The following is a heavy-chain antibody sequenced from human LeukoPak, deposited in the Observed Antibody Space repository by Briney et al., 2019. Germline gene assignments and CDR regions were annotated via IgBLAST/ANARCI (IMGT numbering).Heavy chain of an antibody. CDR3: ARGYYYDRSGYYGYYYYYMDV. CDR2: IIPLFDTA. D-gene: IGHD3-22*01. J-gene: IGHJ6*03. Sequence: SVRVSCKASGGTFSNYAIYWVRQAPGQGLEWMGGIIPLFDTANYAQKFQGRVTITADKSTSTAYMELSSLRSEDTAVYYCARGYYYDRSGYYGYYYYYMDVWGKGTTVTVSS. CDR1: GGTFSNYA. V-gene: IGHV1-69*06.